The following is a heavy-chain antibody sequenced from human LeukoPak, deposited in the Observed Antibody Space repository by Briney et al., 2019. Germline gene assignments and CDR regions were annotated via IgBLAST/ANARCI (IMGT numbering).Heavy chain of an antibody. CDR1: GFTFSSYA. Sequence: PGRSLRLSCAASGFTFSSYAMHWVRQAPGQGLEWVAIISYDRSSKYYADSVKGRFTITRDNSKSKQYLQMNSLRAGDMAGCDCARDRGIGRGWYVDWGQGTLVTVSS. D-gene: IGHD6-19*01. V-gene: IGHV3-30*04. J-gene: IGHJ4*02. CDR2: ISYDRSSK. CDR3: ARDRGIGRGWYVD.